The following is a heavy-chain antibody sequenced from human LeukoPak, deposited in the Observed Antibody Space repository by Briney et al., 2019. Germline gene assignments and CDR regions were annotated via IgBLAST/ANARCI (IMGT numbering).Heavy chain of an antibody. CDR3: ARPLYGGTNWFDP. V-gene: IGHV1-2*02. D-gene: IGHD4-23*01. J-gene: IGHJ5*02. CDR2: INPNSGGT. CDR1: GYTLTDYY. Sequence: ASVKVSCKASGYTLTDYYLHWVRQAPGQGLEWMGWINPNSGGTNYAQKFQGRVTMTRDTSISTAYMELSRLRSDDTAVYYCARPLYGGTNWFDPWGQGTLVTVSS.